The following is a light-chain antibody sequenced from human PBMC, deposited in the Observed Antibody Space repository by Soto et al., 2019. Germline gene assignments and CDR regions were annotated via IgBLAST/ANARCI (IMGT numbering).Light chain of an antibody. J-gene: IGKJ1*01. CDR1: QSVSSSY. CDR2: GAS. V-gene: IGKV3-20*01. Sequence: EIVLTQSPGTLSLSPGERATLSCRASQSVSSSYLAWYQQKAGQPPRILIYGASSRATGIPDRFSGSGSGTDFTLTISRLEPEDFAVYYCQQYGRSPTTFGQGTKVDNK. CDR3: QQYGRSPTT.